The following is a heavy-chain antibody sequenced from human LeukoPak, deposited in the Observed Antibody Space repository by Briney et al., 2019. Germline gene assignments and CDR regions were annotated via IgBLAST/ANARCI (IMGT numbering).Heavy chain of an antibody. CDR3: AKNMDRITMVRGVTTFPNWFDP. CDR1: GFTFSSYA. D-gene: IGHD3-10*01. Sequence: GGSLRLSCAASGFTFSSYAMSWVRQAPGKGLEWVSAVSGSGISTFYANSVKGRFTISRDNFKNTLYLQMNSLRAEDTAIYYCAKNMDRITMVRGVTTFPNWFDPWGQGTLVTVSS. V-gene: IGHV3-23*01. CDR2: VSGSGIST. J-gene: IGHJ5*02.